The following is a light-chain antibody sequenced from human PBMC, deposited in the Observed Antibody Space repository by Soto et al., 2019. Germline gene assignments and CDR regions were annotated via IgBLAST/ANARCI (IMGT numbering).Light chain of an antibody. CDR1: QSVSSN. J-gene: IGKJ2*01. CDR3: QQYNNWPPPGYT. CDR2: GAS. V-gene: IGKV3-15*01. Sequence: EIVMTQSPATLSVSPGERATLSCRASQSVSSNLAWYQQKPGQAPRLLIYGASTRATGIPARFSGSGSGTEFTLTISSLQSEDFAVYYCQQYNNWPPPGYTFGQGTKVDIK.